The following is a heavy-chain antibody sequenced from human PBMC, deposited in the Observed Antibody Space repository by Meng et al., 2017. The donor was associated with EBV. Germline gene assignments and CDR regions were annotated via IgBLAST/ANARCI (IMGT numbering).Heavy chain of an antibody. V-gene: IGHV1-69*06. CDR1: GGTFSSYA. Sequence: GRLVQCGAGVKKPGAAVKVCCKASGGTFSSYASSWVRQAPGQGLEWMGGIIPIFGTANYAQKFQGRVTITADKSTSTAYMELSSLRSEDTAVYYCARAEIAAAGRLDYWGQGTLVTVSS. J-gene: IGHJ4*02. CDR2: IIPIFGTA. D-gene: IGHD6-13*01. CDR3: ARAEIAAAGRLDY.